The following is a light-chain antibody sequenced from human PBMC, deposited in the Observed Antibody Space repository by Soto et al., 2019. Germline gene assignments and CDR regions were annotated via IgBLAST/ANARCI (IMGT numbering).Light chain of an antibody. CDR2: AAS. CDR1: QSINNRY. Sequence: EIVLTQSPGTLSLSPGERATLSCRASQSINNRYLAWYQQKPGQAPRLLIYAASSRATGIPDRFSGSGSGTDFTLTSSRLAPEDFAVYYGQQCGSSHGFTVGPGTKVDIK. CDR3: QQCGSSHGFT. V-gene: IGKV3-20*01. J-gene: IGKJ3*01.